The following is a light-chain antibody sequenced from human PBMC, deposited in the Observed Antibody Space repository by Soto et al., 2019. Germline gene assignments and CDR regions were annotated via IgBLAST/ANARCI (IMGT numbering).Light chain of an antibody. CDR3: QQYGVSPRS. CDR1: RSLSSDY. V-gene: IGKV3-20*01. J-gene: IGKJ1*01. CDR2: HAS. Sequence: EIVLTQSPATLSLSPGDIATLCCRPSRSLSSDYLAWYQQKHGQAPRLIFYHASRRATGTPDRFSVSGSGTDCTLTISRLEPGDVAVYYCQQYGVSPRSFGQGAKVDI.